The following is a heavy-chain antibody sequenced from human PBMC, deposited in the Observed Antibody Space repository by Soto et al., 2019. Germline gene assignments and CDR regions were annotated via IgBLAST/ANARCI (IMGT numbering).Heavy chain of an antibody. CDR2: ISYDGSTT. V-gene: IGHV3-48*02. D-gene: IGHD3-10*01. CDR1: GFVFRTYS. J-gene: IGHJ4*02. Sequence: EVRLVESGGGVVHPGGSLRLSCEASGFVFRTYSMNWVRQAPGKGLEWVSYISYDGSTTYYADSVKGRFSISRDSAKNSLHLQMNSLRDEDTAVYYCVRSRVRGVEFFDYWGQGTLVTVPS. CDR3: VRSRVRGVEFFDY.